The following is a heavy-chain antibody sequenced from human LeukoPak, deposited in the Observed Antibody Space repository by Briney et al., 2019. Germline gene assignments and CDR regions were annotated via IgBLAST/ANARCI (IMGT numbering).Heavy chain of an antibody. Sequence: PSETLSLTCTVSGYSISSAYYWGWIRQSPGKGLEWIGSIYHSGDTYYNPSLKTRVTISVDTSKNQFSLNLYSVTASDTAVYYCTSHDSGSYYRFDYWGQGTLVTVSS. CDR3: TSHDSGSYYRFDY. CDR1: GYSISSAYY. D-gene: IGHD1-26*01. J-gene: IGHJ4*02. V-gene: IGHV4-38-2*02. CDR2: IYHSGDT.